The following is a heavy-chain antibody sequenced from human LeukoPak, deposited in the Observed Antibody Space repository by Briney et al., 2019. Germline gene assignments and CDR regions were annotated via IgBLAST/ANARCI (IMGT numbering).Heavy chain of an antibody. Sequence: QPGRPLRLSCAASGFTFSSYGMHWVRQAPAKGLEWVAVVWYDGSNKYYADSVKGRFTISRDNSKNTLYLQMNSLRAEDTAVYYCAKDRKRVGAKYYFDYWGQGTLVTVSS. CDR3: AKDRKRVGAKYYFDY. J-gene: IGHJ4*02. D-gene: IGHD1-26*01. CDR2: VWYDGSNK. CDR1: GFTFSSYG. V-gene: IGHV3-33*06.